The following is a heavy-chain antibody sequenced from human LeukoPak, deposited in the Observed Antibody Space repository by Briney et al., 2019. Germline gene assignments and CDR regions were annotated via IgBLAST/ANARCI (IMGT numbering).Heavy chain of an antibody. CDR3: ARGEDGDYHFQH. CDR2: INHSGSS. V-gene: IGHV4-34*01. CDR1: GGSFSGYY. D-gene: IGHD4-17*01. J-gene: IGHJ1*01. Sequence: SETLSLTCAVYGGSFSGYYWSWIRRPPGKGLEWIGEINHSGSSNYNPSLKSRVTISVDTSKNQFSLKLSSVTAADTAVYYCARGEDGDYHFQHWGQGTLVTVSS.